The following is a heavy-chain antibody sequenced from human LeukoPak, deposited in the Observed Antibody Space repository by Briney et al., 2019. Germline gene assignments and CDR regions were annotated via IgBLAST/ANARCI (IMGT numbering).Heavy chain of an antibody. CDR3: ARVGDIYGHHAFDI. CDR1: GYTFNTYG. CDR2: VSPYNGNT. D-gene: IGHD3-9*01. J-gene: IGHJ3*02. Sequence: ASVKVSCKASGYTFNTYGISWVRQALGQGLEWMGWVSPYNGNTKYAQKVQGRVTMTTDTSTSTGYMELRGLRYDDPAVYYCARVGDIYGHHAFDIWGQGTMVTVSS. V-gene: IGHV1-18*01.